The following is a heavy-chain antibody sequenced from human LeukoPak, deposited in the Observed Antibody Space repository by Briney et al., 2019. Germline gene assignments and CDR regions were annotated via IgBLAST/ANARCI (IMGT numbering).Heavy chain of an antibody. CDR1: KNMFTGYF. CDR2: INPNSGGT. Sequence: ASVKVSCKTSKNMFTGYFMHWVRQAPGQGLEWIGWINPNSGGTLFAGRFQGRVTMTRDTSIGATYMELSRLTSDDTALYYCAAQCNDDFCYKRDYMDVWGKGTMVIVSS. J-gene: IGHJ6*03. V-gene: IGHV1-2*02. D-gene: IGHD2-2*02. CDR3: AAQCNDDFCYKRDYMDV.